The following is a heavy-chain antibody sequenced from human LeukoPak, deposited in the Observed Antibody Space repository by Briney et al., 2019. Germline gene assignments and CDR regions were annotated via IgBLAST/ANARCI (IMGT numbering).Heavy chain of an antibody. CDR3: AKDRGYSYGPDNWFDP. CDR1: GFTVSSNY. J-gene: IGHJ5*02. V-gene: IGHV3-23*01. Sequence: SGGSLRLSCAASGFTVSSNYMSWVRQAPGKGLEWVSAISGSGGSTYYADSVKGRFTISRDNSKNTLYLQMNSLRAEDTAVYYCAKDRGYSYGPDNWFDPWGQGTLVTVSS. CDR2: ISGSGGST. D-gene: IGHD5-18*01.